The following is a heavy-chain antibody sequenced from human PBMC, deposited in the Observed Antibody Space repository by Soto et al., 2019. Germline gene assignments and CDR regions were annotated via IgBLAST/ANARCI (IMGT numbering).Heavy chain of an antibody. CDR1: GFTFRIYS. CDR3: ARDATFGTKGGSFDI. CDR2: MWYDGTNK. V-gene: IGHV3-33*01. D-gene: IGHD3-16*01. J-gene: IGHJ3*02. Sequence: QVQLVESGGGVVQPGRSLRLSCAASGFTFRIYSMHWVRQSPGKGLEWVAVMWYDGTNKYYGESVKRRFTVSRDNSENTLYLQMNSLRVEDTAVYYCARDATFGTKGGSFDIWGHGTLVTVSS.